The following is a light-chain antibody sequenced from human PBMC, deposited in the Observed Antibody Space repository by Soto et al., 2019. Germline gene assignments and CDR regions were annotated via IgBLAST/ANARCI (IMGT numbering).Light chain of an antibody. CDR3: HHYET. V-gene: IGKV3D-15*01. CDR1: QSVSSN. J-gene: IGKJ1*01. CDR2: GAS. Sequence: EIVMTQSPATLSVSPGERATLSCRASQSVSSNLAWYQQKPGQAPRLLIYGASIRAAGVPDRFSGSGSGTEFTLTISRLEPEDFTVYYCHHYETFGQGTKVDI.